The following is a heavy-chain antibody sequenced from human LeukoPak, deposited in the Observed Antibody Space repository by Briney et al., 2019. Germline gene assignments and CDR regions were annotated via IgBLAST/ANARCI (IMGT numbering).Heavy chain of an antibody. CDR1: GFTFSSYA. J-gene: IGHJ4*02. V-gene: IGHV3-23*01. D-gene: IGHD1-1*01. CDR3: AKGSYNWNYVDY. Sequence: GGSLRLSCAASGFTFSSYAMSWVRQAPGKGLEWVSAISGSGDNTYYADSVKGRFTISRDNSKNTLYLQMNSLRAEDTAVYYCAKGSYNWNYVDYWGQGTLVTVSS. CDR2: ISGSGDNT.